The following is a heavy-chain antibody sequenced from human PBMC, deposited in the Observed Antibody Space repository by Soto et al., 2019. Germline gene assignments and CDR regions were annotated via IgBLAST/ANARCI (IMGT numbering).Heavy chain of an antibody. CDR1: GGSISNGGYY. CDR3: AIGYRSSWYGDPLEWNWFDP. V-gene: IGHV4-31*03. D-gene: IGHD6-13*01. J-gene: IGHJ5*02. CDR2: IYYSGST. Sequence: SETLSLTCTVSGGSISNGGYYWSWIRQHPGKDLEWIGYIYYSGSTYYNQSLKSRVAISVDTSKNHFSLNLSSVTAADTDVYYCAIGYRSSWYGDPLEWNWFDPWGQGTLVTVSS.